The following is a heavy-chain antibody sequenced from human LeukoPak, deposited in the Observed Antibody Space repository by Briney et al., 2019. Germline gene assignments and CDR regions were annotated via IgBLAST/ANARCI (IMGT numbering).Heavy chain of an antibody. J-gene: IGHJ4*02. CDR1: GFTFSSYW. CDR2: IKQDGSEK. V-gene: IGHV3-7*01. Sequence: GGSLRLSCAASGFTFSSYWMSWVRQAPGKGLEWVANIKQDGSEKYYVDSVKGRFTISRDNAKNSLYLQMNSLRAEDTAVYYCARDQSYYDFWSGYSDYWGQGTLVTVSS. D-gene: IGHD3-3*01. CDR3: ARDQSYYDFWSGYSDY.